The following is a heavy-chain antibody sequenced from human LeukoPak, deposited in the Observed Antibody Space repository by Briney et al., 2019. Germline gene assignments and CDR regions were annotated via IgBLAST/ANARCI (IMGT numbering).Heavy chain of an antibody. V-gene: IGHV3-21*01. CDR1: GFALKSYS. CDR2: ISSTSAYI. CDR3: ARVAVSGPTGWFDS. J-gene: IGHJ5*01. Sequence: GGSLRLSCAGSGFALKSYSLSWVRQAPGKALEWVSSISSTSAYIYYADSVKGRFTISRDNVDNVVYLQMNSLGAEDTAVYYCARVAVSGPTGWFDSWGQGTLVIVSS. D-gene: IGHD2-8*02.